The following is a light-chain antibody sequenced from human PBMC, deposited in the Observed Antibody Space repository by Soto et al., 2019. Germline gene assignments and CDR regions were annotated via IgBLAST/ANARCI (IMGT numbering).Light chain of an antibody. CDR3: AAWDDSLNVPV. CDR2: RTN. Sequence: QAVVTQPPSASGTPGQRVTISCSGSSSNIGSNTVNWYQQLPGTAPKLLIYRTNQRPSGVPDRFSGSKSGTSASLAISWLQSEDEADYYCAAWDDSLNVPVFGGGTKLTVL. V-gene: IGLV1-44*01. CDR1: SSNIGSNT. J-gene: IGLJ2*01.